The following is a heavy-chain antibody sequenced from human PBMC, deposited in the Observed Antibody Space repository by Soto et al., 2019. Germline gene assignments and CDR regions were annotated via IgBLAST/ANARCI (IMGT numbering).Heavy chain of an antibody. CDR3: ASEELHYGSGSYSDV. V-gene: IGHV3-21*01. CDR2: ISSSSSYI. J-gene: IGHJ6*02. D-gene: IGHD3-10*01. CDR1: GFTFSSYS. Sequence: GGSLRLSCAASGFTFSSYSMNWVRQAPGKGLEWVSSISSSSSYIYYADSVKGRFTISRDNAKNSLYLQMNSLRAEDTAVYYCASEELHYGSGSYSDVWGQGTTVTVSS.